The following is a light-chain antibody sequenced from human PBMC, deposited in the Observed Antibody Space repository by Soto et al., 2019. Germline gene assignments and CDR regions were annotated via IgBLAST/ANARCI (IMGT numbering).Light chain of an antibody. CDR2: DAS. J-gene: IGKJ1*01. V-gene: IGKV1-5*01. Sequence: DIQMTQSPSTLSASVGDRVTITCRASQRISSRLAWYQQKPGKAPKLLIYDASSLESGVPSRFSGGGSGTEFTLTISSLQPDDFATDYCQQYSSSSTFGQGTKVEI. CDR3: QQYSSSST. CDR1: QRISSR.